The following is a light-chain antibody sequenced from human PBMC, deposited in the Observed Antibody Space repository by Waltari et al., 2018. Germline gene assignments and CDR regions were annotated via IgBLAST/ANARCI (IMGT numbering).Light chain of an antibody. CDR2: VNSDGSH. V-gene: IGLV4-69*01. Sequence: QLVLTQSPSASASLGASVKLTCTLSSGHSSNVIAWHQKQPEKGPRYMMKVNSDGSHSKGDETPVRFSGSSSGAGRYLAIPNLRPEDEADYYCQTGGHGTWVCGGGTKVTVL. CDR3: QTGGHGTWV. CDR1: SGHSSNV. J-gene: IGLJ3*02.